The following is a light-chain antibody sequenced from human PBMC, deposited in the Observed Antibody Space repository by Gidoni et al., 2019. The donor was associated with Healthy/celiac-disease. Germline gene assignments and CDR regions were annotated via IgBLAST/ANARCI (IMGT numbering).Light chain of an antibody. V-gene: IGLV2-14*01. CDR1: SSDVGGYNY. J-gene: IGLJ1*01. CDR3: SSYTISSTPV. CDR2: DVS. Sequence: QSALTQPASVSGSPGQSITISCTGTSSDVGGYNYVSWYQQHPGRAPKLMIYDVSNRTSGVSNRFSGSKSGNTASLTISGLQAEDEADYYCSSYTISSTPVFGTGTKVTVL.